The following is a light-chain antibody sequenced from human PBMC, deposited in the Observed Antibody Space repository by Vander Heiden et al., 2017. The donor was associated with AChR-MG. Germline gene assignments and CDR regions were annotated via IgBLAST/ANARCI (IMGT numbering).Light chain of an antibody. CDR3: QQRDTTSWT. J-gene: IGKJ1*01. CDR2: AAS. CDR1: QSISSY. V-gene: IGKV1-39*01. Sequence: DIQMTQSPSSLSASVGDRVTITCRASQSISSYLNWYQHKPGKAPKLLISAASSLQSGVPSRFSGSGSGTDFTLTISRLQPEDFATYYCQQRDTTSWTFGQGTKVEVK.